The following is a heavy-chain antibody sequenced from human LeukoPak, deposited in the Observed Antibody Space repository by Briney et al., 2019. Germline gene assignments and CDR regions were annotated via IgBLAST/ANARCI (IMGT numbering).Heavy chain of an antibody. V-gene: IGHV4-59*01. Sequence: SETLSLTCTVSGGSISDYYWSWIRQPPGKGLEWIGYIDYIGSTTYNPSLKSRVTISIDTSKNQFSLRLSSVTAADTAVYYCARGRGDSKGTSFHYWGQGTLVTVSA. CDR1: GGSISDYY. D-gene: IGHD3-22*01. CDR2: IDYIGST. J-gene: IGHJ4*02. CDR3: ARGRGDSKGTSFHY.